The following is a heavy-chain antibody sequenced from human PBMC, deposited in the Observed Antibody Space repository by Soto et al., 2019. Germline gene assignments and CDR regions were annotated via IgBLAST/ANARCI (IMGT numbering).Heavy chain of an antibody. CDR3: ARVPVGAYGKFDP. D-gene: IGHD2-8*02. CDR2: VNPDGSRI. CDR1: GFALSSYW. J-gene: IGHJ5*02. Sequence: EVQLVESGGGLVQAGGSLRLSCAASGFALSSYWMHWVRRVPGKGQVWVSRVNPDGSRIDYVDSVRGRFTTSRDNAKNTLFLQMNNLRAEDTALYHCARVPVGAYGKFDPWGQGTLVTVSS. V-gene: IGHV3-74*01.